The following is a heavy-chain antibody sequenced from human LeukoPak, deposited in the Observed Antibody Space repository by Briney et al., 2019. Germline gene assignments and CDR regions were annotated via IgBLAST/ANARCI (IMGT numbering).Heavy chain of an antibody. CDR2: ISSSSGYI. Sequence: GGSLRLSCAASGFIFSSYSMNWVRQAPGKGLEWVSSISSSSGYIYYADSVKGRFTISRDNAKNSLYLQMNSLRAEDTAVYYCARDSVSGDPGYWGQGTLVTVSP. CDR3: ARDSVSGDPGY. J-gene: IGHJ4*02. CDR1: GFIFSSYS. D-gene: IGHD7-27*01. V-gene: IGHV3-21*01.